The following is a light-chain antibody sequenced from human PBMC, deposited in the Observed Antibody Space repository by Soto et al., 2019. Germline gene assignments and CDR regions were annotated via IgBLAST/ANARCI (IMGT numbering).Light chain of an antibody. CDR3: CSYTTSTTYV. V-gene: IGLV2-14*03. CDR1: VSDVGGYDS. CDR2: GVN. Sequence: QSVLNQPASVSGSPGQSITISCTGTVSDVGGYDSVSWYQQHPGRAPKLIIYGVNNRPSGVSNRFSASKSADTASLTISGLQAEDEANYYCCSYTTSTTYVFGTGTKVTVL. J-gene: IGLJ1*01.